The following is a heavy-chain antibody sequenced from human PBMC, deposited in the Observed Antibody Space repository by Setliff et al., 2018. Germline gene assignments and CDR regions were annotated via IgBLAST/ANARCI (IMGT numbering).Heavy chain of an antibody. CDR1: GGSISSGNYY. J-gene: IGHJ6*03. CDR3: ARRKSNGSGSYPSLYMDV. Sequence: SETLSLTCRVSGGSISSGNYYWGLIRQSPGKGLEWVATIYYSGSTYSNPSLKSRLIISVDAPDNQFSVKLSSVTAADTAVYYCARRKSNGSGSYPSLYMDVWGKGIMVTVSS. D-gene: IGHD3-10*01. V-gene: IGHV4-39*01. CDR2: IYYSGST.